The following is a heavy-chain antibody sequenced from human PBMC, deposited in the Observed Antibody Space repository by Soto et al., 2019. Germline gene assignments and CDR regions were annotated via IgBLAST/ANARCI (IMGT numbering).Heavy chain of an antibody. V-gene: IGHV3-48*03. J-gene: IGHJ4*02. CDR3: ARGEEWGWRHYFDL. CDR2: INTAGSTK. CDR1: GFTFSNFE. D-gene: IGHD3-3*01. Sequence: PGGSLRLSCAASGFTFSNFEMHWVRQAPGKGLEWVSYINTAGSTKYYAESVKGRFTISRDNAKNTVYLQMSNMRADDTGVYYCARGEEWGWRHYFDLWGQGTLVTVSS.